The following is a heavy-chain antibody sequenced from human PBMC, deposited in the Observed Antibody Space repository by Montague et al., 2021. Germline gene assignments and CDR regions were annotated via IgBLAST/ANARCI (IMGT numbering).Heavy chain of an antibody. V-gene: IGHV3-23*01. D-gene: IGHD6-13*01. CDR1: GFTFSGYA. CDR3: AKNRAAPGRSSFDY. J-gene: IGHJ4*01. Sequence: SGRGYCAASGFTFSGYAMSWVRQAPGKGLEWVSGTSATGGGTFYADSVKGRFIISRDNSKNTLFLQMNSLRADDTAVYYCAKNRAAPGRSSFDYWGQGTLVTVSS. CDR2: TSATGGGT.